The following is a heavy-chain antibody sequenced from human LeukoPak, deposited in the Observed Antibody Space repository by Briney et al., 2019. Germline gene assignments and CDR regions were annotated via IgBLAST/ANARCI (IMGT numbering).Heavy chain of an antibody. CDR3: ARVDLYYDSSGYSRAANDY. CDR2: IIPILGIA. J-gene: IGHJ4*02. V-gene: IGHV1-69*04. Sequence: SVKVSCKASGGTFSSYAISWVRQAPGQGLEWMGRIIPILGIANYAQKFQGRVTMTTDTPTTTAYMELRSLRSDDTAVYFCARVDLYYDSSGYSRAANDYWGQGTLVTVSS. CDR1: GGTFSSYA. D-gene: IGHD3-22*01.